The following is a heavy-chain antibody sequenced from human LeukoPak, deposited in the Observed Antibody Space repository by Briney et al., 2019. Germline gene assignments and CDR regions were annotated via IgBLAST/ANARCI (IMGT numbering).Heavy chain of an antibody. Sequence: GGSLRLSCAASGFTFSGYWMSWVRQAPGKGLEWVANVKQDGSKKYYVDSVKGRFTISRDNTKNSLYLQMNSLRADDTAVYYCARVGFGVDRAHGTRRNGKELDYWGQGTLVTVSS. CDR1: GFTFSGYW. CDR3: ARVGFGVDRAHGTRRNGKELDY. V-gene: IGHV3-7*01. J-gene: IGHJ4*02. D-gene: IGHD3-10*01. CDR2: VKQDGSKK.